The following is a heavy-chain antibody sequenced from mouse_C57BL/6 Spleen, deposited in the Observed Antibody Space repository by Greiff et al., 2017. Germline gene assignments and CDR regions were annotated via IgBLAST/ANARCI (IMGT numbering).Heavy chain of an antibody. CDR3: ARHREPCWYFDV. Sequence: EVLLVESGGGLVKPGGSLKLSCAASGFTFSDYGMHWVRQAPEKGLEWVAYISRGSSTIYYADTVKGRFTVTRDNAKNTLFLQMTRLRSEDTAMYYCARHREPCWYFDVWGTGTTVTVSS. J-gene: IGHJ1*03. V-gene: IGHV5-17*01. D-gene: IGHD3-1*01. CDR1: GFTFSDYG. CDR2: ISRGSSTI.